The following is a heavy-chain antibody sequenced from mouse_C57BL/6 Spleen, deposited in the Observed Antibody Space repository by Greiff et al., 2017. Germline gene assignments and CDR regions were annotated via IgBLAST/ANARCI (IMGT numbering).Heavy chain of an antibody. CDR2: INPGSGGT. V-gene: IGHV1-54*01. D-gene: IGHD1-1*01. Sequence: VQLQQSGAELVRPGTSVKVSCKASGYAFTNYLIEWVKQRPGQGLEWIGVINPGSGGTNYNEKFKGKATLTADKSSSTAYMQLSSLTSEDSAVYFCARGRLRSPYFDVWGTGTTVTVSS. J-gene: IGHJ1*03. CDR1: GYAFTNYL. CDR3: ARGRLRSPYFDV.